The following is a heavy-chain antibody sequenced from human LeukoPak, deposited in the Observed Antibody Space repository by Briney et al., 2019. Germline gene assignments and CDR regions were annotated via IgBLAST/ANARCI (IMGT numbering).Heavy chain of an antibody. D-gene: IGHD6-19*01. V-gene: IGHV1-18*01. J-gene: IGHJ2*01. CDR1: GYTFTNYG. CDR2: ISVYNDKA. Sequence: GASVKVSCKASGYTFTNYGLTWVRQAPGQGLEWMGWISVYNDKANYAQKFQGRVTMTAETSTRTAYLELRSLRSDDTAVDYCARTVAGGRYWYFDLWGRGTLVTVSS. CDR3: ARTVAGGRYWYFDL.